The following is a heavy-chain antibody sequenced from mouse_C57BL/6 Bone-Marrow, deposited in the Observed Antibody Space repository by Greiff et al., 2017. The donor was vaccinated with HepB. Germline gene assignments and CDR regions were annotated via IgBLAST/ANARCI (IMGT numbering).Heavy chain of an antibody. CDR3: ARDHYNGSSYRYFDV. Sequence: EVNLVDSGGGLVQSGRSLRLSCATSGFTFSDFYMEWVRQAPGKGLEWIAASRNKANDYTTEYSASVKGRFIVSRDTSQSILYLQMNTLRAEDTAIYYCARDHYNGSSYRYFDVWGTGTTVTVSS. CDR2: SRNKANDYTT. CDR1: GFTFSDFY. J-gene: IGHJ1*03. D-gene: IGHD1-1*01. V-gene: IGHV7-1*01.